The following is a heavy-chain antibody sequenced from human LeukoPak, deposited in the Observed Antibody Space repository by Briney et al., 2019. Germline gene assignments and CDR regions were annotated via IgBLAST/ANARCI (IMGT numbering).Heavy chain of an antibody. D-gene: IGHD3-10*01. CDR1: GGSFSGYY. CDR3: AREFTLVRGVIINYFDY. Sequence: SETLSLTCAVYGGSFSGYYWSWIRQPPGKGLEWIGEINHSGSTNYNPSLKSRVTISVDTSKNQFSLQLNSVTPEDTAVYYCAREFTLVRGVIINYFDYWGQGTLVTVSS. J-gene: IGHJ4*02. CDR2: INHSGST. V-gene: IGHV4-34*01.